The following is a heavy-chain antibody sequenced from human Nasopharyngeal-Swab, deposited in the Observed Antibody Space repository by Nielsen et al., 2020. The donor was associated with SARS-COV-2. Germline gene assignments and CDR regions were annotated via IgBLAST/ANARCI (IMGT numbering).Heavy chain of an antibody. V-gene: IGHV3-33*01. J-gene: IGHJ3*02. CDR3: ARDRITFGGVIVKGDAFDI. CDR2: IWYDGSNK. D-gene: IGHD3-16*02. Sequence: WIRQPPGKGLEWVAVIWYDGSNKYYVDSVKGRFTISRDNSKNTLYLQMNSLRAEDTAVYYCARDRITFGGVIVKGDAFDIWGQGTMVTVSS.